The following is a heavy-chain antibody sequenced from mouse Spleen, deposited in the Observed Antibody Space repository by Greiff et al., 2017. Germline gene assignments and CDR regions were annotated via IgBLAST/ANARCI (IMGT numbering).Heavy chain of an antibody. CDR1: GYSFTGYY. V-gene: IGHV1-42*01. CDR2: INPSTGGT. CDR3: ARSSYGYDGAWFAY. J-gene: IGHJ3*01. D-gene: IGHD2-2*01. Sequence: EVQLQQSGPELVKPGASVKISCKASGYSFTGYYMNWVKQSPEKSLEWIGEINPSTGGTTYNQKFKAKATLTVDKSSSTAYMQLKSLTSEDSAVYYCARSSYGYDGAWFAYWGQGTLVTVSA.